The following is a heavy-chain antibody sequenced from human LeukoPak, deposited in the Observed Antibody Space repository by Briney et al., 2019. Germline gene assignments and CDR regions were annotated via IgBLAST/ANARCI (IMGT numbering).Heavy chain of an antibody. CDR3: ARGGGLDV. Sequence: GGSLRLSCGASGFTFSSYWMSWVRQVPGKGLEWVASINHNGNVNYYVDSVKGRFTISRDNAKNSLYLQMSNLRAEDTAVYFCARGGGLDVWGQGATVTVSS. J-gene: IGHJ6*02. D-gene: IGHD3-16*01. CDR1: GFTFSSYW. V-gene: IGHV3-7*03. CDR2: INHNGNVN.